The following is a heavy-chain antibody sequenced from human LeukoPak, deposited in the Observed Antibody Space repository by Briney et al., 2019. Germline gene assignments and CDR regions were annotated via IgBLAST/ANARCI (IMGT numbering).Heavy chain of an antibody. V-gene: IGHV4-34*01. J-gene: IGHJ4*02. CDR1: DGSFSDYN. CDR3: VRNGYDSSGYYFYSDY. D-gene: IGHD3-22*01. CDR2: IHHSGGT. Sequence: SETLSLTCAVYDGSFSDYNWSWIRQSPGKGLEWIGEIHHSGGTNYSPSLKSRVTLSVDTSKNQLSLRLSSVTAADTAVYYCVRNGYDSSGYYFYSDYRGRGNLVTVSS.